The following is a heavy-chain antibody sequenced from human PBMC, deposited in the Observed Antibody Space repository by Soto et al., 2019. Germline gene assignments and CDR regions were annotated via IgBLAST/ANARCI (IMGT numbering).Heavy chain of an antibody. CDR1: GFTFSSYG. D-gene: IGHD5-12*01. CDR2: ISYDGSNK. Sequence: QVQLVESGGGVVQPGRSLRLSCAASGFTFSSYGMHWVRQAPGKGLEWVAVISYDGSNKYYADSVKGRFTISRDNSKNTLYLQMNSLRAEDTAVYYCAKDPTLSPGWLQLSHWGQGTLVTVSS. J-gene: IGHJ4*02. CDR3: AKDPTLSPGWLQLSH. V-gene: IGHV3-30*18.